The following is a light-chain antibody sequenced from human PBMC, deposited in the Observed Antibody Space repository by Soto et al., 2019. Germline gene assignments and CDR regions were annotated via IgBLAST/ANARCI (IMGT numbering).Light chain of an antibody. V-gene: IGKV3-20*01. CDR1: QSVSSNY. Sequence: EIVLTQSPGTLSLSPGERATLSCRASQSVSSNYLAWYQQKPGQPPRLLISDASSRATGIPDRFSGSGSGTDFPLPISGREPEDFAVYYCHHYGRSPPSWTFGQGTKVEIK. J-gene: IGKJ1*01. CDR2: DAS. CDR3: HHYGRSPPSWT.